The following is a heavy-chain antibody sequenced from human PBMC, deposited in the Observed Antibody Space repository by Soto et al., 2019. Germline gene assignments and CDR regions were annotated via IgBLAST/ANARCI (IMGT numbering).Heavy chain of an antibody. D-gene: IGHD6-6*01. V-gene: IGHV1-69*13. CDR1: GGTFSSYA. CDR2: IIAIFGTA. Sequence: GASVKVSCKASGGTFSSYAISWVRQAPGQGLEWMGGIIAIFGTANYAQKFQGRVTITADESTSTAYMELSSLRSEDTAVYYCARVSQQLGIRLDPWGQGTLVTVSS. CDR3: ARVSQQLGIRLDP. J-gene: IGHJ5*02.